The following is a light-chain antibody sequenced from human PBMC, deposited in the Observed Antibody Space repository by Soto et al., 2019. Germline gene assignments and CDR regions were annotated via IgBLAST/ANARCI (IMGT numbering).Light chain of an antibody. CDR1: SSNIGSNY. CDR2: RNN. J-gene: IGLJ1*01. CDR3: AAWDDSLSANYV. Sequence: QAVVTQPPSASGTPGQRVTISCSGSSSNIGSNYVYWYQQLPGTAPKLLIYRNNQRPSGVPDRFSGSKSGTSASLAISGLRSEDEADYYCAAWDDSLSANYVFGTGTKLTVL. V-gene: IGLV1-47*01.